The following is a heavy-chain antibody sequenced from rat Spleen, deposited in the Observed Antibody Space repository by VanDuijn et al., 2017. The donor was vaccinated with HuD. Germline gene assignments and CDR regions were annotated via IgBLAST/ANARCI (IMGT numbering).Heavy chain of an antibody. CDR2: ITNTGGST. CDR1: GFTFNNYW. J-gene: IGHJ2*01. Sequence: EVQLVESGGGLVQPGRSLKLSCVASGFTFNNYWMTWIRQAPGKGLEWVASITNTGGSTYYPGSVKGRFTISRDNAKSTLYLQMNSLRSEDTATYYCTTNSVDWGQGVMVTVSS. CDR3: TTNSVD. V-gene: IGHV5-31*01. D-gene: IGHD3-2*01.